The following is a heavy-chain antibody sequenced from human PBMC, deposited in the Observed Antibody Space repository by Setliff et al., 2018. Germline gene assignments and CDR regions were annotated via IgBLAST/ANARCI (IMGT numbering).Heavy chain of an antibody. D-gene: IGHD3-3*01. Sequence: GESLKISCKSSGYTFTNYWIGWVRQMPGKGLEWMGIIYPGDSDTRYSPSFQGQVTISADKSISTAYLQWSSLKASDTAMYYCARSRSNFWSGYFNWFDPWGQGTLVTSPQ. CDR3: ARSRSNFWSGYFNWFDP. CDR1: GYTFTNYW. J-gene: IGHJ5*02. CDR2: IYPGDSDT. V-gene: IGHV5-51*01.